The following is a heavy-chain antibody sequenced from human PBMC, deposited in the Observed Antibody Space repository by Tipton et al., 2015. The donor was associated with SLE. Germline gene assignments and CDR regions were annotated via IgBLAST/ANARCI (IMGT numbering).Heavy chain of an antibody. CDR1: GFTFSDYY. J-gene: IGHJ3*02. CDR2: ISSSGSTI. D-gene: IGHD3-22*01. Sequence: SLRLSCAASGFTFSDYYMSWIRQAPGKGLEWVSYISSSGSTIYYADSVKGRFTISRDNAKNSLYLQMNSLRAEDTAVYYCARQMGYYDRSGLAFDIWGQGTMVTVSS. V-gene: IGHV3-11*01. CDR3: ARQMGYYDRSGLAFDI.